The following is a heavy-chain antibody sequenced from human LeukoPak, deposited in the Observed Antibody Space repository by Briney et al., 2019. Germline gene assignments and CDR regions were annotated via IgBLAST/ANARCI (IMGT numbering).Heavy chain of an antibody. Sequence: PSETLSLTCTVSGGSIRIYYWSCIRQPPGKGLECIGYIYYSGSTKYNTSLKSRVTISVDTSKNQFSLKLSSVTAADTAVYYCARGVRYCFDYWGQGTLVTVSS. V-gene: IGHV4-59*01. CDR3: ARGVRYCFDY. J-gene: IGHJ4*02. CDR1: GGSIRIYY. CDR2: IYYSGST. D-gene: IGHD4/OR15-4a*01.